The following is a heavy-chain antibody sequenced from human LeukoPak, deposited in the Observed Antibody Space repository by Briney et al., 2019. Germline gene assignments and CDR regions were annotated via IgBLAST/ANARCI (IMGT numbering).Heavy chain of an antibody. D-gene: IGHD3-3*01. J-gene: IGHJ4*02. V-gene: IGHV4-34*01. CDR3: ARVPLRFLEPFDY. Sequence: SETLSLTCAVYGGSFIGYYWSWIRQPPGKGLEWIGEINHSGGANYNPSLKCRVTISADTSKSQFSLKLGSVTAADTAAYYCARVPLRFLEPFDYWGQGTLVTVSS. CDR1: GGSFIGYY. CDR2: INHSGGA.